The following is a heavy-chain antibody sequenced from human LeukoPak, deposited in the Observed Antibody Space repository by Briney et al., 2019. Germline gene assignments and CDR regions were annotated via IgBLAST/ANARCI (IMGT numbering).Heavy chain of an antibody. V-gene: IGHV3-30*18. Sequence: GGSLRLSCAASGFTFSSYGMHWVRQAPGKGLEWVAVISYDGSNKYYADSVKGRFTISRDNSKNTLYLQMNSLRAEDTAVYYCAKVEEGHITLMSPDYWGQGTLVTVSS. CDR1: GFTFSSYG. D-gene: IGHD2-21*01. CDR2: ISYDGSNK. CDR3: AKVEEGHITLMSPDY. J-gene: IGHJ4*02.